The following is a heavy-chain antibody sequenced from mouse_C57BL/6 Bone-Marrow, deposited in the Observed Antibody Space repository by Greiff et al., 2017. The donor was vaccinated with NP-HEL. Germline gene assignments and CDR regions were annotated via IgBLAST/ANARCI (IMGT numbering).Heavy chain of an antibody. CDR2: IHPNSGST. V-gene: IGHV1-64*01. Sequence: QVQLKQPGAELVKPGASVKLSCKASGYTFTSYWMHWVKQRPGQGLEWIGMIHPNSGSTNYNEKFKSKATLTVDKSASTAYMQLSSLTSEDSAVYYCARDAYYYGSSYWYFDVWGTGTTVTVSS. CDR1: GYTFTSYW. CDR3: ARDAYYYGSSYWYFDV. D-gene: IGHD1-1*01. J-gene: IGHJ1*03.